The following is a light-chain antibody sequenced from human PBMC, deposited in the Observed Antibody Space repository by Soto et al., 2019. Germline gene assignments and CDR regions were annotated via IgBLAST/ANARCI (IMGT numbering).Light chain of an antibody. Sequence: EIVLTQSPATLSLSPGERATLSCRASQSVNIYLAWYQQKPGQAPRLLIYDASNRATGIPARFSGSGSGTDFTLTISSLEPDDIAVYYCQQYGSSPRTFGQGTKVEIK. J-gene: IGKJ1*01. CDR3: QQYGSSPRT. CDR2: DAS. V-gene: IGKV3-11*01. CDR1: QSVNIY.